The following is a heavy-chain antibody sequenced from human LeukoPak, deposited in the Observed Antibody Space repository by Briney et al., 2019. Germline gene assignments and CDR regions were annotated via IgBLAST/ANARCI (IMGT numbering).Heavy chain of an antibody. CDR3: ARDSRYYDFWSGYLDY. Sequence: SETLSLTCSVSSGFTSNYYWSWIRQPAGKGLEWIGRISTSGNTNYSPSLKSRVTMSVDTSKNQFFLNLRSVTAADTAVYYCARDSRYYDFWSGYLDYWGQGALVTVSS. CDR1: SGFTSNYY. J-gene: IGHJ4*02. D-gene: IGHD3-3*01. V-gene: IGHV4-4*07. CDR2: ISTSGNT.